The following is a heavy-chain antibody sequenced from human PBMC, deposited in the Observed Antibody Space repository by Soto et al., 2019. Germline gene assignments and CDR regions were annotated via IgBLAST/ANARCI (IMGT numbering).Heavy chain of an antibody. CDR3: ARRLSGSSAFDY. CDR1: GGSISSGTYS. V-gene: IGHV4-31*03. Sequence: QVQLQESGPGLLKPSQTLSLTCSVSGGSISSGTYSWSWIRHRPGKGLEWIGYMYNSGTSSYSPSLKSRSVLSVDTSKNQFSLKLTSVTAADTATYFCARRLSGSSAFDYWGLGILVTVSS. CDR2: MYNSGTS. J-gene: IGHJ4*01. D-gene: IGHD2-15*01.